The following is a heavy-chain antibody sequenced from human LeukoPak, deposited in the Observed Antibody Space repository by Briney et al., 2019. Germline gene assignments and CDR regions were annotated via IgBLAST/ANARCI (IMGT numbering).Heavy chain of an antibody. V-gene: IGHV4-34*01. J-gene: IGHJ5*02. D-gene: IGHD3-3*01. Sequence: SETLSLTCAVYGGSFSGYYWSWIRQPPGKGLELIGEINHSGSTNYNPSLKSRVTMSVDTSKNQFSLKLSSVTAADTAVYYCARGPSAEWLLFGWFDPWGQGTLVTVSS. CDR3: ARGPSAEWLLFGWFDP. CDR2: INHSGST. CDR1: GGSFSGYY.